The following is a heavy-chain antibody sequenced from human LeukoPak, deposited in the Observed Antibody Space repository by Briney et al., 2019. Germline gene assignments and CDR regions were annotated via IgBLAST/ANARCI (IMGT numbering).Heavy chain of an antibody. V-gene: IGHV4-39*01. Sequence: PSETLSLTCTVSGVSISSSNSYWGWIRQPPGKGLEWIGNIYYTGTTYNSPSLKSRVTISVDTSKNQFSLKLISVTAADTAMYYCARPGSGAPGVFDIWGHGTMVSVSS. CDR1: GVSISSSNSY. J-gene: IGHJ3*02. CDR2: IYYTGTT. D-gene: IGHD3-10*01. CDR3: ARPGSGAPGVFDI.